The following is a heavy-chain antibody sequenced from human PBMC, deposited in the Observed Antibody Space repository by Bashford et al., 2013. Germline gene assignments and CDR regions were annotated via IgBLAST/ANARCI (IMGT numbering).Heavy chain of an antibody. V-gene: IGHV3-74*01. CDR3: ARDGYNYRFDY. Sequence: GGPLRLSCVASGFIFSSYWMHWVRQAPGKGLVWVSRINSDGSSTDYADHVKGRFTISRDNAKNTLYLQMNSLRDEDTAIYYCARDGYNYRFDYWGQGTLVTVSS. CDR1: GFIFSSYW. D-gene: IGHD5-24*01. J-gene: IGHJ4*02. CDR2: INSDGSST.